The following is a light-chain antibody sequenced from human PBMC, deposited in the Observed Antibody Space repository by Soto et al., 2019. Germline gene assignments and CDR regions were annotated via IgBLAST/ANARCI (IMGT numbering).Light chain of an antibody. V-gene: IGKV3-20*01. CDR3: QQYGSSSGT. Sequence: EIMMTQSPVTLSVSPVERATLSCMASQSVNSNLSWYQQKPCQAPRLLIYGASTRATGIPARFSGSGSGTTFTLTISRLEPEDFAVYYCQQYGSSSGTFGQGTKV. CDR2: GAS. J-gene: IGKJ1*01. CDR1: QSVNSN.